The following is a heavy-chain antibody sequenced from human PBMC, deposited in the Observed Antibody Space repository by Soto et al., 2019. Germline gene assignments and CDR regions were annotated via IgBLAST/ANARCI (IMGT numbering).Heavy chain of an antibody. CDR2: TYPGDSDT. D-gene: IGHD6-6*01. V-gene: IGHV5-51*01. Sequence: PGESLKISCKGSGYSFTSYWIGWVRQMPGKGLEWMGITYPGDSDTRYSPSFQGQVTISADKSISTAYLQWSSLKASDTAMYYCTTPYSSSRSYYYYGMDVWGQGTTVTVSS. CDR3: TTPYSSSRSYYYYGMDV. CDR1: GYSFTSYW. J-gene: IGHJ6*02.